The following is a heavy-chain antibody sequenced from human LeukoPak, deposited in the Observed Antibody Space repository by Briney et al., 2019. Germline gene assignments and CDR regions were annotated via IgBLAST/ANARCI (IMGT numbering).Heavy chain of an antibody. CDR2: INHSGST. CDR1: GGSFSGYY. V-gene: IGHV4-34*01. D-gene: IGHD3-10*01. Sequence: SETLSLTCVVYGGSFSGYYWSWIRQPPGKGLEWIGEINHSGSTNYNPSLKSRVTISVDTSKNQFSLKLSSVTAADTAVYYCARGARFGEFLEYYFDYWGQGTLVTVSS. J-gene: IGHJ4*02. CDR3: ARGARFGEFLEYYFDY.